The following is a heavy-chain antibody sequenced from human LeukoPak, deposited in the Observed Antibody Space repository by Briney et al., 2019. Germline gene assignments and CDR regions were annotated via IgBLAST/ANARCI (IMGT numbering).Heavy chain of an antibody. CDR2: INPSGGST. J-gene: IGHJ4*02. CDR1: GYTFTSYY. CDR3: ARDTAGGGATDY. Sequence: ASVKPPSTPSGYTFTSYYMHWVRQAPGQGLEWMGIINPSGGSTSYAQKFQGRVTMTRDTSTSTVYMELSSLRSEDTAVYYCARDTAGGGATDYWGQGTLVTVSS. D-gene: IGHD1-26*01. V-gene: IGHV1-46*01.